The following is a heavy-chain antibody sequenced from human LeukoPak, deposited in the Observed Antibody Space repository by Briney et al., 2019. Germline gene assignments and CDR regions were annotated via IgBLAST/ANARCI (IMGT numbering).Heavy chain of an antibody. Sequence: SHTLSLTCTVSAGSISSGGYYSSWIRQHPGKGLGWIGYIYYRGSTYYNPSLKSRVTISVDTSKNQFSLKLSSVTAADTAVYYCARESGSEYYYDSRSYYFDYWGQGTLVTVSS. CDR2: IYYRGST. V-gene: IGHV4-31*03. CDR3: ARESGSEYYYDSRSYYFDY. CDR1: AGSISSGGYY. D-gene: IGHD3-22*01. J-gene: IGHJ4*02.